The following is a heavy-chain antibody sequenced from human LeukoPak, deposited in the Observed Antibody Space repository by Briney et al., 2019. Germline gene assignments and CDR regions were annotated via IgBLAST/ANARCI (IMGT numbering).Heavy chain of an antibody. CDR2: IIPIFGTA. D-gene: IGHD1-26*01. CDR3: ARDLDSGSYLDY. V-gene: IGHV1-69*05. Sequence: GASVKVSCKASGGTFSSYAISWVRQALGQGLEWMGGIIPIFGTANYAQKFQGRVTITTDESTSTAYMELSRLRSDDTAVYYCARDLDSGSYLDYWGQGTLVTVSS. J-gene: IGHJ4*02. CDR1: GGTFSSYA.